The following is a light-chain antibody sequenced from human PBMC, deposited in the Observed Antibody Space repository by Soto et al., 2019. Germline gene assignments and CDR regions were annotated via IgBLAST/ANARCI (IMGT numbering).Light chain of an antibody. CDR3: SSYTSSSPYV. CDR2: EVS. V-gene: IGLV2-18*02. CDR1: STDFVSYNR. J-gene: IGLJ1*01. Sequence: ALTQPPSVSGSPGQSVTISCTGTSTDFVSYNRVSWYQQPPGTAPKLMIYEVSKRPSGVPDRFSGSKSGNTASLTISGLQAEDEADYYCSSYTSSSPYVFGTVTKVPVL.